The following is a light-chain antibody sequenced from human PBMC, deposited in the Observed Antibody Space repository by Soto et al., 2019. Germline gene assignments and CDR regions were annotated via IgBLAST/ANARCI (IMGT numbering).Light chain of an antibody. CDR3: QQCNNWPPNT. CDR2: GAS. J-gene: IGKJ4*01. V-gene: IGKV3-15*01. CDR1: QSVSSD. Sequence: EIVLTQSPATLSVSPGERATHSCRASQSVSSDLAWYQQKPGQAPRLLMFGASTRATGIPARFSGSGSGTEFTLTISSLQSEDFAVYYCQQCNNWPPNTFGGGTKVDIK.